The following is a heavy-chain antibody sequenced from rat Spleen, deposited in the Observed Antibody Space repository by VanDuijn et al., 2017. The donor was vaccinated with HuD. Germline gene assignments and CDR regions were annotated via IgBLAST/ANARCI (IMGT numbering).Heavy chain of an antibody. D-gene: IGHD1-11*01. V-gene: IGHV5-29*01. CDR1: GFTFSNYD. Sequence: EVQLVESGGGSVQPGRSLKLSCAVSGFTFSNYDMAWVRQAPTKGLEWVATIIYDGSSTYYRDSVKGRFTISRDNAKSTLYLQMDSLRSEDTATYYSARQASRLRRDPWYYFDYWGQGVMVTVSS. CDR3: ARQASRLRRDPWYYFDY. J-gene: IGHJ2*01. CDR2: IIYDGSST.